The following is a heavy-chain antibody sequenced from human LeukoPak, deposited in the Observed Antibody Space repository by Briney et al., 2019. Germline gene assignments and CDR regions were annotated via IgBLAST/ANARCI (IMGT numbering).Heavy chain of an antibody. CDR3: ATGSITGTTTTDAFDI. CDR1: GYTLTELS. V-gene: IGHV1-24*01. CDR2: FDPEDGET. D-gene: IGHD1-20*01. J-gene: IGHJ3*02. Sequence: ASVKVSCKVSGYTLTELSMHWVRQAPGKGLEWMGGFDPEDGETIYAQKFQGRVTMTEDTSTDTAYMELSSLRSEDTAVYYCATGSITGTTTTDAFDIWGQGTMVTVSS.